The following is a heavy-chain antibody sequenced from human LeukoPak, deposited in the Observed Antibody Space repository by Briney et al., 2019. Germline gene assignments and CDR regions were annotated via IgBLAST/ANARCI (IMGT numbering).Heavy chain of an antibody. CDR1: GFTFSNYA. J-gene: IGHJ5*02. D-gene: IGHD1-26*01. V-gene: IGHV3-23*01. CDR2: IGVGGEI. Sequence: GGSLRLSCVASGFTFSNYAMAWSRQAPGKGLEWVSVIGVGGEIYYADAVMGRFTITRDNSRNTLYLQMNNLRAEDTAIYFCATSGYSGYNHPSWGQGTLVTVSS. CDR3: ATSGYSGYNHPS.